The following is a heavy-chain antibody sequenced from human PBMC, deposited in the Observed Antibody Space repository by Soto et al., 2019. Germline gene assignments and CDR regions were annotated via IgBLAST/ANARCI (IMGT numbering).Heavy chain of an antibody. V-gene: IGHV1-69*05. CDR3: ARSYSSSWYSPGTGYYFDY. Sequence: QVQLVQSGAEVKKPGSSVKVSCKASGGTFSSYAISWVRQAPGQGLEWMGGIIPIFGTANYAQKFQGRVTITPDESTSTAYMELSSLRSEDTAVYYCARSYSSSWYSPGTGYYFDYWGQGTLVTVSS. D-gene: IGHD6-13*01. J-gene: IGHJ4*02. CDR1: GGTFSSYA. CDR2: IIPIFGTA.